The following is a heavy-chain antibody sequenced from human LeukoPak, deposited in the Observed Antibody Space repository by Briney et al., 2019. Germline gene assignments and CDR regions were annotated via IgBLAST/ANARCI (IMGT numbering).Heavy chain of an antibody. Sequence: PGGSLRLSCAASGFTFSTYGMHWVRQAPGKGLEWVAVILYDGTYKYYADSVKGRFTISRDNSKNMLYLQMNSLRAEDTAVYYCARGECSGGNCYFDYWGQGALVTVSS. CDR1: GFTFSTYG. V-gene: IGHV3-30*03. D-gene: IGHD2-15*01. CDR2: ILYDGTYK. J-gene: IGHJ4*02. CDR3: ARGECSGGNCYFDY.